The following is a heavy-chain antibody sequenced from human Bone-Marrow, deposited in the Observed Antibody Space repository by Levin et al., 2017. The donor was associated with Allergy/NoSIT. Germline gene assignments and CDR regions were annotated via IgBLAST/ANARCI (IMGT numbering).Heavy chain of an antibody. Sequence: SETLSLTCTVSGGSISNYYWNWIRQPPGKGLEWIGRIHYSGSTNYNPSLRSRVTISVDTSKNQFSLKLTSVAAADTAVYYCASRPVEARYTTSENWFDPWGQGTLVTVSS. V-gene: IGHV4-59*01. CDR1: GGSISNYY. CDR2: IHYSGST. CDR3: ASRPVEARYTTSENWFDP. D-gene: IGHD2-2*02. J-gene: IGHJ5*02.